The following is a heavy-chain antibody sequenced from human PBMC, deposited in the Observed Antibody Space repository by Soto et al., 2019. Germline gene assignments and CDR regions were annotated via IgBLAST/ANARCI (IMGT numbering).Heavy chain of an antibody. Sequence: QITLKESGPTLVKPTQPLTLTCTFPGFSRSTSGVGVGWIRQPPGKALEWLALVVWVDDKRHSPSLKSRLTTTKSNSNNQVILTITNMDPEDTGTYHYAQGVHAHGGGSDAFEVWGQGTLVTGSS. V-gene: IGHV2-5*02. D-gene: IGHD6-19*01. J-gene: IGHJ3*01. CDR3: AQGVHAHGGGSDAFEV. CDR1: GFSRSTSGVG. CDR2: VVWVDDK.